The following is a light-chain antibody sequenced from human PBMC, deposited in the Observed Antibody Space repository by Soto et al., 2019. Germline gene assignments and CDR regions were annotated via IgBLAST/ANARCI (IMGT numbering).Light chain of an antibody. CDR2: GAS. J-gene: IGKJ1*01. V-gene: IGKV3-20*01. Sequence: DIVITQSQATLSVSPGGRATLSCRASQSVSSNLAWYQQKPGQAPRLLIYGASSRATGIPDRFSGSGSGTDFSLTIRRLEPDDFAVYYCQNYGNIWTFGQGTKVDIK. CDR1: QSVSSN. CDR3: QNYGNIWT.